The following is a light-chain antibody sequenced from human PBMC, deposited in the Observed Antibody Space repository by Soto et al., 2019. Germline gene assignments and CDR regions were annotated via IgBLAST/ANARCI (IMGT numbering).Light chain of an antibody. CDR3: QQYGSSTGT. CDR1: QSFSSN. V-gene: IGKV3-15*01. CDR2: GTS. Sequence: ELVMTQSPATLSVSPGERATLSCRASQSFSSNVAWYQQKPGQAPRLLIYGTSTRVTGIPARFSGSGSGTEFTLTISRLEPEDFAVYYCQQYGSSTGTFGQGTKVDIK. J-gene: IGKJ1*01.